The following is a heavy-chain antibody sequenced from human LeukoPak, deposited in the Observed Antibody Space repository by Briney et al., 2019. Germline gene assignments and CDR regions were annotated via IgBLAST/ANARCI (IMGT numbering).Heavy chain of an antibody. CDR3: ARDATYCAGGSCSRFDP. J-gene: IGHJ5*02. CDR1: GFTFSSHG. D-gene: IGHD2-15*01. V-gene: IGHV3-21*01. Sequence: PGGSLRLSCVASGFTFSSHGMNWVRQAPGKGLEWVSSITSTSTYIYYGDSVKGRFTISRDNAKNSLYLQMNSLRAEDTALYYCARDATYCAGGSCSRFDPWGQGTLVTVSS. CDR2: ITSTSTYI.